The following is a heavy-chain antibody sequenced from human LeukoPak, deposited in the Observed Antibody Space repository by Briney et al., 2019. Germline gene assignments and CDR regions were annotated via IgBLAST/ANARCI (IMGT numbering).Heavy chain of an antibody. CDR2: IYYSGST. J-gene: IGHJ5*02. CDR1: GGSISSYY. D-gene: IGHD3-16*01. V-gene: IGHV4-59*01. CDR3: ARVLVGNWFDP. Sequence: SETLCLTCTVSGGSISSYYWSWIRQPPGKGLEWVGDIYYSGSTNYNPPLKSRVTISVDTSKNQFSLKLSSVTAADTAVYYCARVLVGNWFDPWGQGTLVTVPS.